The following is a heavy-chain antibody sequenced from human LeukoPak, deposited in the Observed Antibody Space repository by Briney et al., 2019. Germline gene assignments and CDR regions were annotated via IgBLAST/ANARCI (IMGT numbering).Heavy chain of an antibody. V-gene: IGHV1-46*01. CDR2: INPSGGDT. CDR1: GYTFTSYY. CDR3: ARASNTLYVGQFFDS. J-gene: IGHJ4*02. Sequence: ASVKVSCKASGYTFTSYYMHWVRQAPGQGLEWMGIINPSGGDTSYAQKFQGRLTMTRDTSTNTVYMELTSLRSQDTAVYYCARASNTLYVGQFFDSWGQGTLVAVSS. D-gene: IGHD3-16*01.